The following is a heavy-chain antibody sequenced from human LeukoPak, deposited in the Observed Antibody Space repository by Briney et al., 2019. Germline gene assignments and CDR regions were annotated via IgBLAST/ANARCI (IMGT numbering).Heavy chain of an antibody. CDR1: GGSISNYY. V-gene: IGHV4-59*01. D-gene: IGHD3-16*01. J-gene: IGHJ4*02. CDR2: IYYSGST. CDR3: AREMSYEYYRTADH. Sequence: SETLSLTCTVSGGSISNYYWSWIRQPPGKGLEWIGYIYYSGSTNFNPSLKSRVTISVDTSKNQFSLKLSSVTAADTAVYYCAREMSYEYYRTADHWGQGTLVTVSS.